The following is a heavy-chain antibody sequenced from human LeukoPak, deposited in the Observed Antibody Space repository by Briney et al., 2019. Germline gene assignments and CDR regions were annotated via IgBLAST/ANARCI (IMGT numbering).Heavy chain of an antibody. V-gene: IGHV4-39*01. D-gene: IGHD3-9*01. J-gene: IGHJ4*02. CDR1: GGSLTTNTFY. CDR3: ARHGILTDHSIRY. Sequence: SETLSLTCTLSGGSLTTNTFYWGWIRQPPGKGLEWIGTVYYTGITHYYPSLKSRITISVDTSKNHFSLNLTSVTAADTAVYFCARHGILTDHSIRYWGQGLLVTVSS. CDR2: VYYTGIT.